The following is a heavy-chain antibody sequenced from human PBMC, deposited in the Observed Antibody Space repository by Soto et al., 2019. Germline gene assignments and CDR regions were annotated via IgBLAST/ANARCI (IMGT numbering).Heavy chain of an antibody. CDR1: GFTFSSYA. Sequence: VGSLRLSCAASGFTFSSYAMHWVRQAPGKGLEWVAVISYDGSNKYYADSVKGRFTISRDNSKNTLYLQMNSLRAEDTAVYYCARATYYDFWSGYLYYYYGMDVWGQGTTVTVSS. V-gene: IGHV3-30-3*01. J-gene: IGHJ6*02. CDR3: ARATYYDFWSGYLYYYYGMDV. CDR2: ISYDGSNK. D-gene: IGHD3-3*01.